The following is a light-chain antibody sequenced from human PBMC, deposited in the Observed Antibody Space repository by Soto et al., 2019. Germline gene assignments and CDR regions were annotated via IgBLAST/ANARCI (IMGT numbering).Light chain of an antibody. V-gene: IGLV2-14*01. CDR1: SSDVGGYDY. J-gene: IGLJ3*02. Sequence: QSALTQPASVSGSPGQSITISCTGTSSDVGGYDYVSWYQHYPGKAPKLLIYEVNSRPSGVSSRFSGYKSANTASLTFSGLQAEDEAEYYCSSLTASSTWVFGGGTQLTVL. CDR2: EVN. CDR3: SSLTASSTWV.